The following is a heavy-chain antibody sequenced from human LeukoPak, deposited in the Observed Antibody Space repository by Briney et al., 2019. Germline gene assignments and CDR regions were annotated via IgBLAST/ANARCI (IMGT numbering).Heavy chain of an antibody. Sequence: PGGSLRLSCAASGFTFSSYEMNWVRQAPGKGLEWVSYISSSGSTIYYADSVKGRFTISRDNAKNSLYLQMNSLRAEDTAVNYCARDEGIAAPFDYWGQGTLVTVSS. J-gene: IGHJ4*02. CDR3: ARDEGIAAPFDY. CDR1: GFTFSSYE. V-gene: IGHV3-48*03. D-gene: IGHD6-13*01. CDR2: ISSSGSTI.